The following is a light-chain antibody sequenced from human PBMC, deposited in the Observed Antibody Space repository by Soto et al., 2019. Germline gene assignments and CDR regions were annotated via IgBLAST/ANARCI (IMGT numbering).Light chain of an antibody. Sequence: QSVLTQPPSVSGAPGQRVTISCAGSSSNIGTHYDVNWYQQLPGTAPKLLIYENSRRPSGVPDRFSGSKSGTSASLAITDLQAEDEADYFCQSYDTRLAVFGGGTKLTVL. J-gene: IGLJ2*01. CDR3: QSYDTRLAV. V-gene: IGLV1-40*01. CDR2: ENS. CDR1: SSNIGTHYD.